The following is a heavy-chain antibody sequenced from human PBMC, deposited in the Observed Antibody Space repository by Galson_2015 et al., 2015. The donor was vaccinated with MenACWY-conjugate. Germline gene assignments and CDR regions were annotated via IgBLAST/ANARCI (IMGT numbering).Heavy chain of an antibody. D-gene: IGHD5-18*01. CDR2: ISKSGSPI. CDR3: ARVGTWIHQYFYYMDV. J-gene: IGHJ6*03. Sequence: SLRLSCAASGFTFTGYEFNWVRQAPGKGLEWLSYISKSGSPIYYADSVKGRFTISRDNIKKSLFLEMNSLRAVDTGAYYCARVGTWIHQYFYYMDVWGKGTTVPVSS. V-gene: IGHV3-48*03. CDR1: GFTFTGYE.